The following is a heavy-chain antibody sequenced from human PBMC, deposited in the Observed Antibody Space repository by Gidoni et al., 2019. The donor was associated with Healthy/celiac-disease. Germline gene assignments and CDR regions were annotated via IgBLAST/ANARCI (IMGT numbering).Heavy chain of an antibody. D-gene: IGHD3-16*02. CDR2: MNPNSGNT. J-gene: IGHJ5*02. CDR1: GYTFTSYD. CDR3: ARGTITFGGVIVEFLNWFDP. Sequence: QVQLVQSGAEVKKPGASVKVSCKASGYTFTSYDIHWVRQATGQGLEWMGWMNPNSGNTGYAQKFQGRVTMTRNTSISTAYMELSSLRSEDTAVYYCARGTITFGGVIVEFLNWFDPWGQGTLVTVSS. V-gene: IGHV1-8*01.